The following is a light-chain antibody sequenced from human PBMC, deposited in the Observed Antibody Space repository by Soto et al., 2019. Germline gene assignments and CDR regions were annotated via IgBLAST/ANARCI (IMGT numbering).Light chain of an antibody. CDR1: SSNIGSNY. CDR2: SNN. Sequence: QSVLTQPPSASGTPGQRVTLSCSGSSSNIGSNYVYWYQQLPGTAPKLLIYSNNQRPSGVPDRFSGSKSGTSASLAISGLRSEDEADYYCAAWDDSLSGHWVFGGGTKVTVL. V-gene: IGLV1-47*02. CDR3: AAWDDSLSGHWV. J-gene: IGLJ3*02.